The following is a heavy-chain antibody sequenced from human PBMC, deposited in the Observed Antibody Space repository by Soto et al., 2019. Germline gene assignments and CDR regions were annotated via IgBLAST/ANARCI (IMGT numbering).Heavy chain of an antibody. V-gene: IGHV1-2*02. J-gene: IGHJ6*02. CDR3: ATDRGSGWSYHYYYYYGMDV. Sequence: ASVKVSCKASGYTFTGYYMHWVRQAPGQGLEWMGWINANSGGTNDAQKFQGGVTMTRDTCISTAYMELRRLRSDDTAEYYCATDRGSGWSYHYYYYYGMDVWGQGTTVTVSS. D-gene: IGHD6-19*01. CDR1: GYTFTGYY. CDR2: INANSGGT.